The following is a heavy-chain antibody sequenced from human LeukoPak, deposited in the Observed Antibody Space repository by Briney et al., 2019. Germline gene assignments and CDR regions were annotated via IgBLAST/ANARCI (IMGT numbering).Heavy chain of an antibody. Sequence: SVKVSCKASGGTFSSYAISWVRQAPGQGLEWMGGIIPIFGTANYAQKFQGRVTITADKSASTAYMELSSLRSEDTAVYYCASMCTNGVCTYYYYMDVWGKGTTVTVSS. J-gene: IGHJ6*03. CDR1: GGTFSSYA. CDR3: ASMCTNGVCTYYYYMDV. D-gene: IGHD2-8*01. CDR2: IIPIFGTA. V-gene: IGHV1-69*06.